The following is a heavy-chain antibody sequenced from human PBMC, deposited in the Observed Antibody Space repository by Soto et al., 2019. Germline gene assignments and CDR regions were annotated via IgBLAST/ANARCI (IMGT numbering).Heavy chain of an antibody. J-gene: IGHJ4*02. D-gene: IGHD5-12*01. CDR3: VRVVAIPGYPDN. CDR2: IVPIVDTS. V-gene: IGHV1-69*12. CDR1: GGTFSSYA. Sequence: QVQLVQSGAEVRQPASSVQVSCKTSGGTFSSYAISWVRQAPGQGLEWMGGIVPIVDTSTYAQKFQGRVTITADEATSTAYMELSSLRADDTDIYYCVRVVAIPGYPDNCGQGTLVTVSS.